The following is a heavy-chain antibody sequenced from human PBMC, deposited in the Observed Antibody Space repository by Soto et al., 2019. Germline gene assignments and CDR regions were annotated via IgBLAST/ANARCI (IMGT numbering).Heavy chain of an antibody. CDR3: ATGILMVYAIED. D-gene: IGHD2-8*01. Sequence: GASVKVSCKVSGYTLTELSMHWVRQAPGKGLEWMGGFDPEDGETIYAQKFQGRVTMTEDTSTDTAYMELSSLRSEDTAVYYCATGILMVYAIEDWGQGTLVTVAS. J-gene: IGHJ4*02. CDR1: GYTLTELS. V-gene: IGHV1-24*01. CDR2: FDPEDGET.